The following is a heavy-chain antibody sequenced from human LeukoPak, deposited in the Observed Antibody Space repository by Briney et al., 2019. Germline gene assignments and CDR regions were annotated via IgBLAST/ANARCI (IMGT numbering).Heavy chain of an antibody. J-gene: IGHJ4*02. V-gene: IGHV4-59*12. CDR2: IYYSGST. CDR3: ARDPPRIAAAGTDY. D-gene: IGHD6-13*01. CDR1: GGSISSYY. Sequence: SETLSLTCTVSGGSISSYYWSWIRQPPGKGLEWIGYIYYSGSTNYNPSLKSRVTISVDTSKNQFSLKLSSVTAADTAVYYCARDPPRIAAAGTDYWGQGTLVTVSS.